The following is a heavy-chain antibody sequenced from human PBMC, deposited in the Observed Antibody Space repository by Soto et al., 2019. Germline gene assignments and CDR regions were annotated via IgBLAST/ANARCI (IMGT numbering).Heavy chain of an antibody. Sequence: QLQLQESGPGLVKPSETLSLTCTVSGGTINSTSYYWGWIRQPPGKGLEWIGSIYYSGGTNYNPSVMSRVTISVDTSKNQFSLMLSSVTAADTAVYCSARLTLTIVTVCGQGTLVTVST. CDR2: IYYSGGT. D-gene: IGHD3-10*01. V-gene: IGHV4-39*01. CDR3: ARLTLTIVTV. J-gene: IGHJ4*02. CDR1: GGTINSTSYY.